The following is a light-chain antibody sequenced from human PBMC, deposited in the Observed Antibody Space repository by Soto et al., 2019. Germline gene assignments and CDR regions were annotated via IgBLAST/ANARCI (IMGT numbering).Light chain of an antibody. V-gene: IGKV3-15*01. CDR3: QQYNKWPQT. Sequence: EVVRTQSPATLSLSPGETVTLSCRASLGIGINVAWYQQRPGQAPRLLIYGSSTRATGVPTRVSCSGSGTEFTLTISSLKSEGLEVYHCQQYNKWPQTFGQGTKVDI. J-gene: IGKJ1*01. CDR1: LGIGIN. CDR2: GSS.